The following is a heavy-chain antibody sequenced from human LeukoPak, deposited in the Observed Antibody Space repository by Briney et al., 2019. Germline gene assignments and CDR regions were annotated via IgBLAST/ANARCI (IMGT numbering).Heavy chain of an antibody. V-gene: IGHV3-30*02. Sequence: GSLRLSCAVSGFTFSSYGMHGVRQAPGKGLEWVAFIQYDGREKYYADSVKGRFTMSRDNSKNTLYLQMNSPRTEDTAVYYCVKDEARWLHHGFDYWGQGTLVTVSS. CDR2: IQYDGREK. CDR1: GFTFSSYG. CDR3: VKDEARWLHHGFDY. J-gene: IGHJ4*02. D-gene: IGHD5-24*01.